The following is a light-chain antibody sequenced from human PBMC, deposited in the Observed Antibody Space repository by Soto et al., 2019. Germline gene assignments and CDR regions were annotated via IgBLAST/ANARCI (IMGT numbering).Light chain of an antibody. Sequence: EIVLTQSPGTLSLSPGERATLSCRASQSVSSTFLAWYQQKPGQAPRLLMSTASSRATGIPDRFSGSGSGTDFTLTISRLEPEDFAVYYCQQYGSSSYTFGQGTKVDI. V-gene: IGKV3-20*01. CDR1: QSVSSTF. CDR2: TAS. CDR3: QQYGSSSYT. J-gene: IGKJ2*01.